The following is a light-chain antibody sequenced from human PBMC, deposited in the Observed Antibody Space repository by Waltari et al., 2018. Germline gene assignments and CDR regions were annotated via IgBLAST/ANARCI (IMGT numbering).Light chain of an antibody. Sequence: QSALTQPASVSGSPGQSLTISCTGTSRDVGGYNYVSWYQQHPGKAPKLMIYEVSNRPSGVSNRFSGSKSGNTASLTISGLQAEDEADYYCSSYTSSSKGVFGGGTKLTVL. CDR1: SRDVGGYNY. CDR3: SSYTSSSKGV. J-gene: IGLJ2*01. CDR2: EVS. V-gene: IGLV2-14*01.